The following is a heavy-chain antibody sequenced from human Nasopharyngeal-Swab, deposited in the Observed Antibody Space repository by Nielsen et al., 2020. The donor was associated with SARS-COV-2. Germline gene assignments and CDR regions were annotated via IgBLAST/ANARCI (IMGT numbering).Heavy chain of an antibody. CDR1: GGSISSSNW. CDR2: IYHSGST. Sequence: SETLSLTCAVSGGSISSSNWWSWVRQPPGKGLEWIGEIYHSGSTNYNPSLKSRVTISVDKSKNQFSLKLNSVTAADTAVYYCARDIAAAGTGAYYFDYWGQGTLVTVSS. J-gene: IGHJ4*02. V-gene: IGHV4-4*02. D-gene: IGHD6-13*01. CDR3: ARDIAAAGTGAYYFDY.